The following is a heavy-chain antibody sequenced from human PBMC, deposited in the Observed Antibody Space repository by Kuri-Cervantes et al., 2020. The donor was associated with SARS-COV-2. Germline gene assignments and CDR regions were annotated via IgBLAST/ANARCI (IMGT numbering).Heavy chain of an antibody. CDR3: ARDQMRPDAFDI. J-gene: IGHJ3*02. Sequence: GESLKISCAASGFTFSSYAMHWVRQAPGKGLERVAVISYDGSNKYYADSVKGRFAISRDNSKNTLYLQMNSLRAEDTAVYYCARDQMRPDAFDIWGQGTMVTDSS. CDR2: ISYDGSNK. CDR1: GFTFSSYA. D-gene: IGHD6-25*01. V-gene: IGHV3-30*09.